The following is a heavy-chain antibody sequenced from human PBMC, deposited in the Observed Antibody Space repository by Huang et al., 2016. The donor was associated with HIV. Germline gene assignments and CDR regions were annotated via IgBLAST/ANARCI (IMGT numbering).Heavy chain of an antibody. V-gene: IGHV3-30*03. CDR2: LSKDGRDK. J-gene: IGHJ4*02. D-gene: IGHD3-22*01. CDR1: GFVLNNYV. Sequence: QVQLVESGGGVVQPGRSLRLSCGASGFVLNNYVLPWVRQTKGKGLEWVEGLSKDGRDKNYAESVKGRFTISKDNSKNTLYLEMDSLTPEDTGVYYCAREDGSSGDCGYFGPWGQGAQVTVAT. CDR3: AREDGSSGDCGYFGP.